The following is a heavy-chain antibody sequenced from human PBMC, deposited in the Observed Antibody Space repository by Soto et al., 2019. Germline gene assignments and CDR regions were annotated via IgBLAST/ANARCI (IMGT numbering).Heavy chain of an antibody. CDR3: ARKRGYSYGYPNYIDY. V-gene: IGHV4-39*01. CDR1: GGSISSSSYY. CDR2: IYYSGST. D-gene: IGHD5-18*01. J-gene: IGHJ4*02. Sequence: SETMSLTCTVSGGSISSSSYYWGWIRQPPRKGLEWIGSIYYSGSTYYNPSLKSRVTISVDTSKNQFSLKLSSVTAADTAVYYCARKRGYSYGYPNYIDYWGQGTLVTVSS.